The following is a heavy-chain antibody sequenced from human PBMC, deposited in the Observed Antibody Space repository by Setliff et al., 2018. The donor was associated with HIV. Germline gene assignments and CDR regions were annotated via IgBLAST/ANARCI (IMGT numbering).Heavy chain of an antibody. J-gene: IGHJ4*02. CDR3: AKDGQGYCSGGSCYPDY. Sequence: GGSLRLSCAASGFTFSSYDMHWVRQAPGKGLEWVAFIRYDGSNKYYVDSVKGRFTISRDNSKNTMYLQMNSLRAEDTAVYYCAKDGQGYCSGGSCYPDYRGQGTLVTVSS. CDR1: GFTFSSYD. V-gene: IGHV3-30*02. CDR2: IRYDGSNK. D-gene: IGHD2-15*01.